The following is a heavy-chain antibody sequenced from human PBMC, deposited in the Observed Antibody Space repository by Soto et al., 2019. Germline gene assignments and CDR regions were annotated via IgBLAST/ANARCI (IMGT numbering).Heavy chain of an antibody. CDR1: GLIFSDYH. D-gene: IGHD6-19*01. CDR3: AMLGGWSGGSSGMDV. CDR2: IRRKANSYTT. V-gene: IGHV3-72*01. Sequence: EVQLVVSGGGLVQPGGSLRLSCAASGLIFSDYHMDWVRQAPGKGLEWVGRIRRKANSYTTEYAASVKGRFTISRDDSKNSLYLQMNSLKSEDTAVYYCAMLGGWSGGSSGMDVWGQGTTVTVSS. J-gene: IGHJ6*02.